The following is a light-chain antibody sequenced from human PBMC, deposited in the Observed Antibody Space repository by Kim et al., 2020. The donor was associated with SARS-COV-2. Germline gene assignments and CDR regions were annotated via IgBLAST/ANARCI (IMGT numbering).Light chain of an antibody. CDR2: QNN. J-gene: IGLJ3*02. CDR1: SSNVGTKA. CDR3: ASWDDSLNGVL. V-gene: IGLV1-44*01. Sequence: GQSIIISCSGSSSNVGTKAVNWYQQLPGMAPKLLLFQNNQRPSGVPDRFSGTKSATSASLAINGLQSEDEADYYCASWDDSLNGVLFGGGTQLTVL.